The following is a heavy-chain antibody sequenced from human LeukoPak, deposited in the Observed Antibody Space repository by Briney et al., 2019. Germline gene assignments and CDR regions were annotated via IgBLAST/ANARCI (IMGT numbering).Heavy chain of an antibody. D-gene: IGHD6-13*01. J-gene: IGHJ6*02. CDR1: GGSISSSSYY. Sequence: PSETLSLTCTVSGGSISSSSYYWGWIRQPPGKGLEWIGSIYYSGSTYYNPSLKSRVTISVDTSKNQFSLKLSSVTAADTAVYYCARPGQPLVPYGMDVWGQGTTVTVSS. CDR2: IYYSGST. V-gene: IGHV4-39*01. CDR3: ARPGQPLVPYGMDV.